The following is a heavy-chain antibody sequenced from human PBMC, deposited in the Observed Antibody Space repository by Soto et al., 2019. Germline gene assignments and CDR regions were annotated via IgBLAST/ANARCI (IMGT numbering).Heavy chain of an antibody. J-gene: IGHJ4*02. CDR3: ARLPGGFLEWRPLD. CDR2: ISSSSSYI. Sequence: ESGGGLVKPGGSLRLSCAASGFTFSSYSMHWVPQASAKGLEWVSSISSSSSYIYYADSVKGRFTTSRDNAQNPLYLQMNSRRAEDTSVYYCARLPGGFLEWRPLDWGQGTLGNGSS. V-gene: IGHV3-21*01. D-gene: IGHD3-3*01. CDR1: GFTFSSYS.